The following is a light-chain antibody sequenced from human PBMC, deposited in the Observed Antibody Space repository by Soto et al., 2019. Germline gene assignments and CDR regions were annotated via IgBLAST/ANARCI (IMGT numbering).Light chain of an antibody. CDR3: QHRSNWPFLT. Sequence: IVMTPSPATLYLSPGERATLSCRASQSVSSYLGWYQQKPGQAPRLLIYDASNRATDIPTRFSGRGSATDITLTISSLESEDFEVYYCQHRSNWPFLTFRGANKVEIK. J-gene: IGKJ4*01. V-gene: IGKV3-11*01. CDR1: QSVSSY. CDR2: DAS.